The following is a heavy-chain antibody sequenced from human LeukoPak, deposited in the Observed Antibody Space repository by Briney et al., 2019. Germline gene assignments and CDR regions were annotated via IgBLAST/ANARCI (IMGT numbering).Heavy chain of an antibody. J-gene: IGHJ4*02. CDR1: GFTFSGYW. CDR3: ASRRGDY. Sequence: GGSLRLSCEASGFTFSGYWMSRVRQAPGKGLEWVANMNLDGAERYYVDSVKGRFTISRNNAKNSLFLQMDGLRAEDTAVYYCASRRGDYWGQGTLVTVSS. CDR2: MNLDGAER. V-gene: IGHV3-7*01.